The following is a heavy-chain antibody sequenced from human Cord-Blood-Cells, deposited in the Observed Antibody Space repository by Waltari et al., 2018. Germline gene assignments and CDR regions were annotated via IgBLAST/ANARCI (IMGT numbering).Heavy chain of an antibody. D-gene: IGHD3-3*01. CDR2: IGGSGGST. J-gene: IGHJ4*02. CDR1: GFTFSSYD. Sequence: EVQLLESGGGLVQPGGSLRLSCAASGFTFSSYDMSWVRTAPGKGLEWVSAIGGSGGSTYYADSVKGRFTISRDNSKNTLYLQMNSLRAEDTAVYYCAKWGYYDFWSGYYYFDYWGQGTLVTVSS. V-gene: IGHV3-23*01. CDR3: AKWGYYDFWSGYYYFDY.